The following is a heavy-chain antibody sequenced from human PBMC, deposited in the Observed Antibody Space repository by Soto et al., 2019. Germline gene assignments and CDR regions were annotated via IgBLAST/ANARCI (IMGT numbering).Heavy chain of an antibody. D-gene: IGHD6-19*01. CDR3: ASQKTQAVALEY. J-gene: IGHJ4*02. V-gene: IGHV4-4*02. CDR2: IYHSGST. CDR1: GGSISRSNW. Sequence: PSETLSLTCAVSGGSISRSNWWSWVRQPPGKGLEWIGEIYHSGSTNYNPSLRSRVNLSVDKSKNQISLKLSSVTAADTAVYYCASQKTQAVALEYWGQGSLVTVSS.